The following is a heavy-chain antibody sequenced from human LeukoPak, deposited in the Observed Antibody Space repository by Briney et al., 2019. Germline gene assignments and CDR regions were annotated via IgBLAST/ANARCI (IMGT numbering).Heavy chain of an antibody. CDR3: ASSCHGTGYGDCPFGRHAFDI. CDR2: INTYNGNT. D-gene: IGHD4-17*01. Sequence: GASVKVSCKASGYTFTSYGISWVRQAPGQGLEWMGWINTYNGNTNYAQKLQGRVTMTTDTSTSTAYMELRSLRSEDTAVYYCASSCHGTGYGDCPFGRHAFDIWGQGTMVTVSS. J-gene: IGHJ3*02. V-gene: IGHV1-18*01. CDR1: GYTFTSYG.